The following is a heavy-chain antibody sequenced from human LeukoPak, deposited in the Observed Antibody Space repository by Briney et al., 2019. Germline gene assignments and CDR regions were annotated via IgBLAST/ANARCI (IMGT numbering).Heavy chain of an antibody. J-gene: IGHJ5*02. V-gene: IGHV4-59*01. CDR2: IYYSGST. CDR1: GGSISSYY. Sequence: SETLSLTCTVSGGSISSYYWSWIRQPPGKGLEWIGYIYYSGSTNYNPSLKSRVTISVDTSKNQFSLKLSSVTAADTAVYYCARDRQHTYGDSTWDWFDPWGQGTLVTVSS. D-gene: IGHD4-17*01. CDR3: ARDRQHTYGDSTWDWFDP.